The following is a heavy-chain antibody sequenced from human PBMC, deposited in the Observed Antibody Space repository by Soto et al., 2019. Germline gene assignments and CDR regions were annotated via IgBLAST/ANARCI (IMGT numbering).Heavy chain of an antibody. D-gene: IGHD3-22*01. CDR2: INSDGSST. J-gene: IGHJ6*01. V-gene: IGHV3-74*01. Sequence: EVQLVESGGGLVQPGGSLRLSCAASGFTFSSYWMHWVRQAPGKGLVWVSRINSDGSSTSYADSVKGRFTISRDNAKNTLYLQMNSLRAEDTAVYYCARSLNYYCDSSGYDTRSYYYYGMDVW. CDR1: GFTFSSYW. CDR3: ARSLNYYCDSSGYDTRSYYYYGMDV.